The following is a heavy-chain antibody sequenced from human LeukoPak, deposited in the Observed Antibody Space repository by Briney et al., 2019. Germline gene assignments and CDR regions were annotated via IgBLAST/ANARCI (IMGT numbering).Heavy chain of an antibody. Sequence: PSETLSFTCTVSGGSISSYYWSWLRQPAGKGLEWLGRIYTSGSTNYNPSLKSRVTISVDTSKNQFSLKLSSVTAADTAVYYCARDGWYGDYIYAFDIWGQGTMVTVSS. CDR3: ARDGWYGDYIYAFDI. J-gene: IGHJ3*02. CDR2: IYTSGST. D-gene: IGHD4-17*01. V-gene: IGHV4-4*07. CDR1: GGSISSYY.